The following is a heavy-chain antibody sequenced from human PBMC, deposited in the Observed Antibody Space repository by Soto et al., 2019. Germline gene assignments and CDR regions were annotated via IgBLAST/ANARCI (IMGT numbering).Heavy chain of an antibody. CDR2: IYSGGTI. D-gene: IGHD5-12*01. Sequence: EVQVVESGGGLIQPGGSLRLSCAVSGFTVTINYMSWVRQAPGKGLEWVSVIYSGGTIYYADSVKGRFTISRDTSKNTLYLQMDSLGGEDAAVYYCDGYGYWGQGTLVTVSS. V-gene: IGHV3-53*01. J-gene: IGHJ4*02. CDR3: DGYGY. CDR1: GFTVTINY.